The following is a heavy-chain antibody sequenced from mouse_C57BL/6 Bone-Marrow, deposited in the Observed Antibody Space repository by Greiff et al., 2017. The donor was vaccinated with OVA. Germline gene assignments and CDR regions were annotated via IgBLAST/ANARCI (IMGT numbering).Heavy chain of an antibody. J-gene: IGHJ3*01. CDR1: GFNIKDYY. CDR2: IDPEDGYT. CDR3: TFITTVVAEAY. Sequence: EVQLQQSGAELVRPGASVKLSCTASGFNIKDYYMHWVKQRPEQGLEWIGRIDPEDGYTEYAPKFQGKATMTADTSYNTAYMQLSSLPSEDTAVYYCTFITTVVAEAYWGQGTLVTVSA. V-gene: IGHV14-1*01. D-gene: IGHD1-1*01.